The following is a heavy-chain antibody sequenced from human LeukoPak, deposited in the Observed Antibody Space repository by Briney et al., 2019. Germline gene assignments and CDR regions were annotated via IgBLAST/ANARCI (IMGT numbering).Heavy chain of an antibody. CDR2: ISSSSTYI. D-gene: IGHD2-15*01. V-gene: IGHV3-21*01. J-gene: IGHJ5*02. Sequence: GGSLRLSCAATGFTFSDYNMNWVRQAPGKGLEWVSSISSSSTYIYYADSLKGRFTISRDNAKNSLYLQMNSLRAEDTAVYSCARGADGVSSNSRGWFDPWGQGTLVTVSS. CDR3: ARGADGVSSNSRGWFDP. CDR1: GFTFSDYN.